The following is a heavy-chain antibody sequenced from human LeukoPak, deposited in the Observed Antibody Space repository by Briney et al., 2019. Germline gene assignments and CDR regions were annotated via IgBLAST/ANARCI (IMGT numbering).Heavy chain of an antibody. CDR2: IIPILGIA. Sequence: SVKVSCKASGGTFSSYTISWGRQAPGQGVEWMGRIIPILGIANYAQKFQGRVTITADKSTRTAYMELSSLRSEDTGVYYCARGSLSPGNIDYWGQGTLVTVSS. CDR1: GGTFSSYT. V-gene: IGHV1-69*02. J-gene: IGHJ4*01. CDR3: ARGSLSPGNIDY.